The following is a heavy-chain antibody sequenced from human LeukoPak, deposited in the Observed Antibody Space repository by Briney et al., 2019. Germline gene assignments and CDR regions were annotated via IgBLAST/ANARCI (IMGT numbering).Heavy chain of an antibody. CDR2: IIPIFGTA. CDR1: GGTFSSYA. D-gene: IGHD3-22*01. CDR3: ASHVLGDDSSGYSYYYYMDV. Sequence: ASVKVSCKASGGTFSSYAISWVRQAPGQGLEWMGRIIPIFGTANYAQKFQGRVTITSDESTSTAYMELSSLRSEDTAVYYCASHVLGDDSSGYSYYYYMDVWGKGTTVTVSS. V-gene: IGHV1-69*15. J-gene: IGHJ6*03.